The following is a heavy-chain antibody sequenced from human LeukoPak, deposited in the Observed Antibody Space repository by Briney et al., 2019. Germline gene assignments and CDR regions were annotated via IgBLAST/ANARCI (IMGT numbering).Heavy chain of an antibody. D-gene: IGHD3-9*01. CDR1: GGSFSGYY. J-gene: IGHJ5*02. CDR3: ARESRLVKNWFDP. V-gene: IGHV4-34*01. Sequence: SETLSLTCAVYGGSFSGYYWSWIRQPPGKGLEWIGEINHSGSTNYNPSLKSRVTISVDTSKNQFSLKLSSVTAADTAVYYCARESRLVKNWFDPWGQGTLVTVSS. CDR2: INHSGST.